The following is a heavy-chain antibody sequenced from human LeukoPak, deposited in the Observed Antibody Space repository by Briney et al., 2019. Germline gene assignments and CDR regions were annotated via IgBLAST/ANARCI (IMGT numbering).Heavy chain of an antibody. CDR2: TYNSGNT. D-gene: IGHD3-9*01. Sequence: SETLSLTCDVSGASVTTDYWSWIRQPPGKGLEWIGYTYNSGNTDYNPSLKSRLTISVDTSKNQFSLTLSSATAADTAVYYCAGRGQRYFRDWGQGTLVTVSS. CDR3: AGRGQRYFRD. CDR1: GASVTTDY. V-gene: IGHV4-59*08. J-gene: IGHJ1*01.